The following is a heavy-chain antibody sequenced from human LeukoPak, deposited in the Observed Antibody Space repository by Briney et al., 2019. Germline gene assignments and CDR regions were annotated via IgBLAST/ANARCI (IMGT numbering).Heavy chain of an antibody. J-gene: IGHJ6*02. CDR2: IRSKANSSAT. V-gene: IGHV3-73*01. CDR1: GFTFSGSA. CDR3: TSLPRGHSSGWPGYYYYGMDV. Sequence: GGSLRSSCAASGFTFSGSAMHWVRQASGKGLEWVGRIRSKANSSATAYAASVKGRFTISRDDSKNTAYLQMNSLKTEDTAVYYCTSLPRGHSSGWPGYYYYGMDVWGQGTTVTVSS. D-gene: IGHD6-19*01.